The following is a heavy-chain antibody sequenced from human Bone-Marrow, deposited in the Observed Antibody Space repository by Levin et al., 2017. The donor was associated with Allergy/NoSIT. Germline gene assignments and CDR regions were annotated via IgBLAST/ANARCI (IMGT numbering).Heavy chain of an antibody. Sequence: GGSLRLSCAASGFTFSRYSMNWVRQAPGKGLEWVSSISTTSSYMHYADSVKGRFTISRDNAKNSLYLQMNSLRVEDTAVYYCATSGPSPSHRTGCSGWMFDPWGQGTLVTVSS. CDR1: GFTFSRYS. V-gene: IGHV3-21*01. D-gene: IGHD6-25*01. CDR2: ISTTSSYM. J-gene: IGHJ5*02. CDR3: ATSGPSPSHRTGCSGWMFDP.